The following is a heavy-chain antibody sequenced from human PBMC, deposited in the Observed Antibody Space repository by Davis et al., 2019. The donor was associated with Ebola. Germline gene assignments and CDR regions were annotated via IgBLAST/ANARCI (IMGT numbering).Heavy chain of an antibody. CDR3: ARRGIAAAGTVGWFDP. J-gene: IGHJ5*02. V-gene: IGHV6-1*01. CDR2: TYYRSKWYN. D-gene: IGHD6-13*01. CDR1: GDSVSSNSAA. Sequence: SETLSLTCAISGDSVSSNSAAWNWIRQSPSRGLEWLGRTYYRSKWYNDYAVSVKSRITTNPDTSKNQFSLQLNSVTPEETAVYYCARRGIAAAGTVGWFDPWGQGTLVTVSS.